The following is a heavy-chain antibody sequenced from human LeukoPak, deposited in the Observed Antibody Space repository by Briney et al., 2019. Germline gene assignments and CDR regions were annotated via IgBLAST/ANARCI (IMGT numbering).Heavy chain of an antibody. Sequence: PGRSLRLSCAASGFTFSSYGMHWVRQAPGKGLEWVAVISYDGSNKYYADSVKGRFTISRDNSKNTLYLQMNSLRAEDTAVYYCAKGQVVVVEPDAFVIWGQGTMVTVSS. CDR3: AKGQVVVVEPDAFVI. D-gene: IGHD2-15*01. V-gene: IGHV3-30*18. J-gene: IGHJ3*02. CDR1: GFTFSSYG. CDR2: ISYDGSNK.